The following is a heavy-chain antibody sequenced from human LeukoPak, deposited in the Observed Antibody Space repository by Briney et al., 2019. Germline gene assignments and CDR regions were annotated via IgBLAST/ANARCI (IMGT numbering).Heavy chain of an antibody. J-gene: IGHJ5*02. V-gene: IGHV1-46*01. CDR2: ISPSGGST. Sequence: ASVKVSCKASGYTFTSYYMHWVRQAPGQGLEWMGIISPSGGSTSYAQKFQGRVTMTRDPPTSTVYMDLSSLRSEDTAVYYCPRDPRIAAAVTNWFDPWGQGTLVTVSS. CDR3: PRDPRIAAAVTNWFDP. D-gene: IGHD6-13*01. CDR1: GYTFTSYY.